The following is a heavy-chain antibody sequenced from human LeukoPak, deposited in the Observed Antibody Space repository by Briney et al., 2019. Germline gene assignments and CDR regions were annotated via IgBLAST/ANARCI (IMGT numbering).Heavy chain of an antibody. V-gene: IGHV3-48*02. CDR2: ISSSSSTI. Sequence: AGGSLRLSCAASGFTFSSYSMSWVRQAPGKGLEWVSYISSSSSTIYYPDSVKGRFTISRDNAKNSLFLQMNSLRDDDTAVYYCVRRDVYNSFDYWGQGTLVTVSS. CDR3: VRRDVYNSFDY. J-gene: IGHJ4*02. CDR1: GFTFSSYS. D-gene: IGHD5-24*01.